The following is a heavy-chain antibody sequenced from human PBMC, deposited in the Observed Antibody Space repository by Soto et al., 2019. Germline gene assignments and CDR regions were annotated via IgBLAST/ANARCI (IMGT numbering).Heavy chain of an antibody. V-gene: IGHV5-10-1*01. Sequence: RGESLKISCKGSGYSFTSYWISWVRQMPGKGLEWMGRIDPSDSYTNYSPCFQGHVTISADKSISTAYLQWSSLKASDTAMYYCARHKKWELQGGAFDIWGQGTMVTVSS. CDR3: ARHKKWELQGGAFDI. D-gene: IGHD1-26*01. CDR1: GYSFTSYW. J-gene: IGHJ3*02. CDR2: IDPSDSYT.